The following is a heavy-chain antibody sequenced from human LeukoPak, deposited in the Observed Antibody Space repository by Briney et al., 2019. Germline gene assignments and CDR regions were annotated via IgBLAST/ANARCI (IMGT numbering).Heavy chain of an antibody. J-gene: IGHJ4*02. V-gene: IGHV1-69*04. D-gene: IGHD3-10*01. Sequence: SVKLSCKASGGTFSSYAISWVRQARGQGLEWVGRIIPILGIANYAQKFQGRVTITADKSTSTAYMELSSLRSEDTAVYYCARDENYYGSGTWGQGTLVTVSS. CDR3: ARDENYYGSGT. CDR2: IIPILGIA. CDR1: GGTFSSYA.